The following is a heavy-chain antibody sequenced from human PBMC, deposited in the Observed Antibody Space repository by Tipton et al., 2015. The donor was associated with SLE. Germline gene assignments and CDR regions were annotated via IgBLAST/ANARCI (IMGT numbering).Heavy chain of an antibody. CDR3: ARDRGSGWFDCDY. D-gene: IGHD6-19*01. CDR2: IYSGGST. CDR1: GFTVSSNY. Sequence: LSLTCAASGFTVSSNYMSWVRQAPGKGLEWVSVIYSGGSTYYADSVKGRFTISRDNSKNTLYLQMNSLRAEDTAVDYCARDRGSGWFDCDYWAQGPLVTVSS. V-gene: IGHV3-53*05. J-gene: IGHJ4*02.